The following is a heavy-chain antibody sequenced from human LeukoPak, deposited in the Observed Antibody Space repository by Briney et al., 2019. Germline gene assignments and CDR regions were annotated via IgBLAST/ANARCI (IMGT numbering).Heavy chain of an antibody. J-gene: IGHJ4*02. CDR3: ARGVGTATDY. V-gene: IGHV3-53*01. CDR1: GFTVSSNY. D-gene: IGHD5-18*01. CDR2: IYSGDST. Sequence: GGSLRLSCAAAGFTVSSNYMTWVRQAPGKGLEWVSVIYSGDSTYYADSVKGRFTISRDNSKNTLYLQMNSLRAEDTAVYYCARGVGTATDYWGQGTLVTVSS.